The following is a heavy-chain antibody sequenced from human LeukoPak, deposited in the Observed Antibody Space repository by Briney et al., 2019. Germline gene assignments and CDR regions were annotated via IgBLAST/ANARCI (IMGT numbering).Heavy chain of an antibody. CDR3: ARENLWFGESDAFDI. V-gene: IGHV4-4*07. CDR2: IYTSGST. D-gene: IGHD3-10*01. J-gene: IGHJ3*02. Sequence: PSETLSLTCTVSGGSISSYYWSWIRQPAGKGLEWIGRIYTSGSTNYNPSLKSRVTMSVDTSKNQFSLKLSSVTAADTAVYYCARENLWFGESDAFDIWGQGTMVTVSS. CDR1: GGSISSYY.